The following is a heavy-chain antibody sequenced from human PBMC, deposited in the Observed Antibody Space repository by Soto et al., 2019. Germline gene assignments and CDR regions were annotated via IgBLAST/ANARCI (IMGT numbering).Heavy chain of an antibody. Sequence: EVPLVESGGGLVQPGGSLRLSCAASGFTFSSYSMNWVRQAPGKGLEWVSDISSSSSTIYYADSVKGRFTISRDNAKNSLYLQMNSLRDEDTAVYYCAREIPSRGAGWFDPWGQGTLVTVSS. V-gene: IGHV3-48*02. D-gene: IGHD3-10*01. CDR3: AREIPSRGAGWFDP. CDR1: GFTFSSYS. J-gene: IGHJ5*02. CDR2: ISSSSSTI.